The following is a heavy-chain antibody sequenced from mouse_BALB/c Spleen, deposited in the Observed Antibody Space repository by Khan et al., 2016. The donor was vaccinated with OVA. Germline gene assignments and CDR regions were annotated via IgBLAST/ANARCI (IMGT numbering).Heavy chain of an antibody. V-gene: IGHV5-9-3*01. D-gene: IGHD1-1*01. CDR3: ARTPGYYGIKYFDY. CDR1: GFTFSNYA. J-gene: IGHJ2*01. Sequence: EVELVESGGGLVKPGGSLKLSCAASGFTFSNYAMSWVRQTPEKRLEWVATISSGGSYTYYPDSVRGRFTISRDNANNALYLQMSSLRSEDTALYYCARTPGYYGIKYFDYWGQGTTLTVSS. CDR2: ISSGGSYT.